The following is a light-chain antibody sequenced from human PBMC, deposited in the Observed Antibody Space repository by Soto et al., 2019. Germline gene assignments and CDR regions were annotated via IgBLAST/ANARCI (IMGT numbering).Light chain of an antibody. CDR2: AAS. V-gene: IGKV1-12*01. CDR3: QQADSLPLVT. Sequence: DIQMTQSPSTLSATAGDRVTITCRASQDISTWLAWYQQKPGKAPKLLIYAASSLFSGVPSRFSGSGSGTDFTLTISSLQPEDFATYYCQQADSLPLVTFGQGTRLEIK. CDR1: QDISTW. J-gene: IGKJ5*01.